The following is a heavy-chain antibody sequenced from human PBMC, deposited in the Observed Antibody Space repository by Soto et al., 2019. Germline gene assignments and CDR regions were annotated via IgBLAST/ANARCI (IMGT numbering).Heavy chain of an antibody. Sequence: EVQLVESGGGLVQPGGSLRLSCTASGFTFTTYWMHWVRQAPGKGLVWVSRIKFDGITTNYADSVKGRFTISRDNAKNTVYLQMNSLGAEDPAVYYCARGGFWAYYLDEWGKGTTVTVSS. J-gene: IGHJ6*03. V-gene: IGHV3-74*01. CDR1: GFTFTTYW. D-gene: IGHD7-27*01. CDR3: ARGGFWAYYLDE. CDR2: IKFDGITT.